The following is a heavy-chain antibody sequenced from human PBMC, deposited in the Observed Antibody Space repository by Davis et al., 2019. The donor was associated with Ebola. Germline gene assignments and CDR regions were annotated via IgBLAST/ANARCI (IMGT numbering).Heavy chain of an antibody. Sequence: SETLSLTCTVSSGSVSSSSYYWSWIRQSPGKRLEWIGYVYHNKSTKYNPSLKSRLTISIDSSKNQFSLNLNSVTAADTAVYYCARDFWSGYPGAYGLDVWGQGTTVTVPS. J-gene: IGHJ6*02. V-gene: IGHV4-61*01. CDR2: VYHNKST. CDR1: SGSVSSSSYY. D-gene: IGHD3-3*01. CDR3: ARDFWSGYPGAYGLDV.